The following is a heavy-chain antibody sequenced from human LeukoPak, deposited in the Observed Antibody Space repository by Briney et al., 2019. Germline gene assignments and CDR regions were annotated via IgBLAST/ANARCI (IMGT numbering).Heavy chain of an antibody. J-gene: IGHJ4*02. V-gene: IGHV3-21*01. CDR3: ARDRPGITGTTLPDY. CDR1: GFTFGSYS. D-gene: IGHD1-20*01. CDR2: ISSSSSYI. Sequence: GGSLRLSCAASGFTFGSYSMNWVRQAPGKGLEWVSSISSSSSYIYYADSVKGRFTISRDNAKNSLYLQMNSLRAEDTAVYYCARDRPGITGTTLPDYWGQGTLVTVSS.